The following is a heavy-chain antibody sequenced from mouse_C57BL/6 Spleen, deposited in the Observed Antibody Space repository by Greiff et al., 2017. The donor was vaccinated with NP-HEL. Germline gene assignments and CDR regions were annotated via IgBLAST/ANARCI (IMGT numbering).Heavy chain of an antibody. Sequence: QVQLQHPGAELVKPGASVKLSCKASGYTFTSYWMHWVKQRPGRGLEWIGRIDPNSGGTKYNEKFKSKATLTVDKPSSTAYMQLSSLTSEDSAVYYCARTITTVVATEYFDVWGTGTTVTVSS. D-gene: IGHD1-1*01. CDR2: IDPNSGGT. J-gene: IGHJ1*03. CDR1: GYTFTSYW. V-gene: IGHV1-72*01. CDR3: ARTITTVVATEYFDV.